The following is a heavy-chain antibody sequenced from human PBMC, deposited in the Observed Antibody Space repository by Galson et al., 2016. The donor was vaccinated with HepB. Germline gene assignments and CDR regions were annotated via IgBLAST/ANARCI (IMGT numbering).Heavy chain of an antibody. D-gene: IGHD1-1*01. CDR2: ISTRRTT. Sequence: SLRLSCAASGFVFSNFGLSWVRQAPGKGLEWVASISTRRTTYYSDSVQGQFTISRDNSNNTLFLQMNGLGAEDTAVYYCEKGRLVRRIFDHWGQGTLLTVSS. V-gene: IGHV3-23*01. CDR3: EKGRLVRRIFDH. J-gene: IGHJ4*02. CDR1: GFVFSNFG.